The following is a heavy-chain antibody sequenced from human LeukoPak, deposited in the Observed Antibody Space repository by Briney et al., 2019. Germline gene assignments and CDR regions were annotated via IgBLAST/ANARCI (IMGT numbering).Heavy chain of an antibody. CDR2: IYYSGST. Sequence: KSSETLSLTCTVSGGSISSSSYYWGWIRQPPGKGLEWIGSIYYSGSTYYNPSLKSRVTISVDTSKNQFSLKLSSVTAADTAVYYCAREIVVVPAAYDYWGQGTLVTVSS. CDR3: AREIVVVPAAYDY. V-gene: IGHV4-39*07. CDR1: GGSISSSSYY. J-gene: IGHJ4*02. D-gene: IGHD2-2*01.